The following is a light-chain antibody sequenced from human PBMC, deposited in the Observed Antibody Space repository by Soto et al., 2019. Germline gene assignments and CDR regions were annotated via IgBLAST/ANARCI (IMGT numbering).Light chain of an antibody. V-gene: IGLV2-14*01. CDR2: DVA. Sequence: QSALTQPASVSGSPGQSITISCTGTSSDVGGYNYVPWYQQHPGKAPKLMIYDVANRPSGVSNRFSGSKSGNTASLTISGPQAEDEADYYCSSYTSSSTPYVFGTGTKVTVL. CDR3: SSYTSSSTPYV. CDR1: SSDVGGYNY. J-gene: IGLJ1*01.